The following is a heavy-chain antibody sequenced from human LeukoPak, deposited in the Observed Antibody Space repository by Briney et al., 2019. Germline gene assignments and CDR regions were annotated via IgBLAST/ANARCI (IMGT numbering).Heavy chain of an antibody. V-gene: IGHV3-23*01. J-gene: IGHJ4*02. CDR1: GFTFTNYG. D-gene: IGHD3-22*01. CDR3: AKLSSSGSDY. CDR2: IGGSGVTT. Sequence: PGGSLRLSCAASGFTFTNYGMSWVRQAPGKGLEWVSSIGGSGVTTYYADSVKGWFTISRDNSKNTPSLQMNSLRGEDTALYYCAKLSSSGSDYWGQGTLVTVSS.